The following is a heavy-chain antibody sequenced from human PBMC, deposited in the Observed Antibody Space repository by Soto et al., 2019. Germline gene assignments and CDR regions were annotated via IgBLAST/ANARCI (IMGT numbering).Heavy chain of an antibody. Sequence: SGTLPLTCTVSGGSIGSSSYYWGWIRQPPWKGLEWIGSIYYSGSTYYNPSLKSRVTISVDTSKNQFSLKLSSVTAADTAVYYCARHGGYCSSTSCYGDNWFDPLGQGTLVTVSS. CDR2: IYYSGST. CDR3: ARHGGYCSSTSCYGDNWFDP. J-gene: IGHJ5*02. V-gene: IGHV4-39*01. CDR1: GGSIGSSSYY. D-gene: IGHD2-2*01.